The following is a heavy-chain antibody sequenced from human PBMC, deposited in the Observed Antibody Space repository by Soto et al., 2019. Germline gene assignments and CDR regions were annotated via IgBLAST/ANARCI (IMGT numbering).Heavy chain of an antibody. Sequence: GGSLRLSCAASGFTFSSYSMNWVRQAPGKGLEWVSYISSSSSTIYYADSVKGRFTISRDNAKNSLYLQMNSLRDEDTAVYYCARDSPSYYHDSSGIFDYWGQGNLVTVSS. CDR1: GFTFSSYS. CDR2: ISSSSSTI. CDR3: ARDSPSYYHDSSGIFDY. J-gene: IGHJ4*02. D-gene: IGHD3-22*01. V-gene: IGHV3-48*02.